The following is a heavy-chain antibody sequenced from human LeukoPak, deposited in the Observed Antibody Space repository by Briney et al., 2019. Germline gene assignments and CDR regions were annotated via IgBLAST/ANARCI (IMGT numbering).Heavy chain of an antibody. CDR1: GFTFNDYA. J-gene: IGHJ4*02. CDR2: ISWSSGSI. D-gene: IGHD6-6*01. V-gene: IGHV3-9*03. CDR3: AKDTRQYSTSGEFDY. Sequence: GGSLRLSCAASGFTFNDYAMHWVRQAPGKGLEWVSGISWSSGSIGYADSVKGRFTISRDNAKNSLYLQMNSLRAEDMALYYCAKDTRQYSTSGEFDYWGQGTLVTVSS.